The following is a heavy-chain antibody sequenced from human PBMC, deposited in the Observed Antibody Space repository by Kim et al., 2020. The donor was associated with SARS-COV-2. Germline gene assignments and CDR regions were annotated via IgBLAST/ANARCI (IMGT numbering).Heavy chain of an antibody. Sequence: YSAGSVKGRFAITRDNAKNSLYLQMNSRRAEDTAVYCCARGKSGHVFDYWGQGTLVTVSS. CDR3: ARGKSGHVFDY. V-gene: IGHV3-21*01. J-gene: IGHJ4*02.